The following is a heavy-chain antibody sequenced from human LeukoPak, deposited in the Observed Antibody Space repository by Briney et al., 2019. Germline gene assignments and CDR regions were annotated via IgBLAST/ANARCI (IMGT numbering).Heavy chain of an antibody. V-gene: IGHV3-30-3*01. Sequence: PGGSLRLSCAASGFTFSSYAMHWVRQAPGKGLEWVAVISYDGSNKYYADSVKGRFTISRDNSKNTLYLQMNSLRAEDTAVYYCARGGGRPYCSGGSCYSWFDPWGQGTLVTVSS. D-gene: IGHD2-15*01. CDR1: GFTFSSYA. J-gene: IGHJ5*02. CDR3: ARGGGRPYCSGGSCYSWFDP. CDR2: ISYDGSNK.